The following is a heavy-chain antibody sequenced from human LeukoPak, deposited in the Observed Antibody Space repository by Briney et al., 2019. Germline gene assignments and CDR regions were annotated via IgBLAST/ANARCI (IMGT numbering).Heavy chain of an antibody. J-gene: IGHJ5*01. CDR1: GFTFNIYA. Sequence: GGSLRLSCAASGFTFNIYAMSWVRQAPGKGLEWVSAILASGRGTHYSESVKGRFTISRDDSKNTLYLQMGSLRAEDAAVYFCAKDLAIRGDSWGQGTLVTVSS. CDR2: ILASGRGT. CDR3: AKDLAIRGDS. V-gene: IGHV3-23*01.